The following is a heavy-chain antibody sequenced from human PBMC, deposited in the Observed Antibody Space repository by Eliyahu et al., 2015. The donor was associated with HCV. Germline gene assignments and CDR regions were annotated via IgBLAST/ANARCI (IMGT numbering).Heavy chain of an antibody. V-gene: IGHV1-3*01. D-gene: IGHD6-19*01. CDR1: GYTFTNYL. CDR2: INPGNGNT. J-gene: IGHJ4*02. CDR3: ARDFLSISVAGWGGALHY. Sequence: QVQVVQSGAEVKKPGASVKVSCKVSGYTFTNYLIHWVRQAPGQSFEWMGWINPGNGNTRFSQTFQGRVTITTDTSASTAYMDLSSLTSEDSAVYFCARDFLSISVAGWGGALHYWGQGTRVTVSS.